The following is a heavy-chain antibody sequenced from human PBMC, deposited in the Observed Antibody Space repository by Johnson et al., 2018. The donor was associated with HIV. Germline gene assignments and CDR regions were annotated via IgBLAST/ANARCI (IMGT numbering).Heavy chain of an antibody. J-gene: IGHJ3*02. CDR2: IKSKTDGGTT. D-gene: IGHD3-22*01. CDR1: GFTFSSYA. CDR3: TTEITMIVVVITTYAFDI. Sequence: VQVVESGGGVVQPGRSLRLSCAASGFTFSSYAMHWVRQAPGKGLEWVGRIKSKTDGGTTDYAAPVKGRFTISRDDSKNTLYLQMNSLKTEDTAVYYCTTEITMIVVVITTYAFDIWGQGTMVTVSS. V-gene: IGHV3-15*01.